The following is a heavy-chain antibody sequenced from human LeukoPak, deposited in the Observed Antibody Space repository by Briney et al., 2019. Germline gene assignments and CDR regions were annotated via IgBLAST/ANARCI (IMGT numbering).Heavy chain of an antibody. V-gene: IGHV4-4*07. CDR3: ARDLRYCSSTSCHYFDY. Sequence: SETLSLPCTVSGGSISSYYWSWIRQPAGKGLEWIGRIYTSGSTNYNPSLKSRVTMSVDTSKNQFSLKLSSVTAADTAVYYCARDLRYCSSTSCHYFDYWGQGTLVTVSS. J-gene: IGHJ4*02. CDR1: GGSISSYY. CDR2: IYTSGST. D-gene: IGHD2-2*01.